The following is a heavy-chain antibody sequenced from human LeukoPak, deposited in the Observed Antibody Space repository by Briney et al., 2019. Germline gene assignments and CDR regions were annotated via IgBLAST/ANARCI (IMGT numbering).Heavy chain of an antibody. V-gene: IGHV4-39*02. J-gene: IGHJ4*02. D-gene: IGHD6-25*01. CDR3: ARSSGTGTFSY. Sequence: PSETLSLTCTVSGDSISRSTYYWAWIRQPPGKGLEWIGSVYYGRSPYFNPSLESRATISVDTSKSHFSLKMSSVTAADTAVYYCARSSGTGTFSYWGQGTLVTVSS. CDR2: VYYGRSP. CDR1: GDSISRSTYY.